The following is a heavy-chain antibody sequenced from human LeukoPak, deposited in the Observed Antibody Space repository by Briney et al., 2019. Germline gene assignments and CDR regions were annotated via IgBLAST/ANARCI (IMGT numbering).Heavy chain of an antibody. D-gene: IGHD3-22*01. V-gene: IGHV4-39*01. CDR1: GGSISSSSYY. CDR3: ARLKSGSDY. Sequence: SETPSITCTVSGGSISSSSYYCGWIRQPPRKGLEWIGSIYYSGSTYYNPSLKSRVTISVDTSKNQFSLKLSSVTAADTAVYYCARLKSGSDYWGQGTLVTVSS. J-gene: IGHJ4*02. CDR2: IYYSGST.